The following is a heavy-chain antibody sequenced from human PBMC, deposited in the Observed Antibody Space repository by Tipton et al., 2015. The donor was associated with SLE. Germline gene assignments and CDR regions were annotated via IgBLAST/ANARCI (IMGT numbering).Heavy chain of an antibody. Sequence: SLRLSCAASGFTFDDYAMHWARQAPGKGLEWVSGISWNSGSIGYADSVKGRFTISRDNAKNSLYLQMDSLRAEDTAFYYCAKGPEWLSYWGQGTLVTVSS. D-gene: IGHD3-3*01. CDR3: AKGPEWLSY. J-gene: IGHJ4*02. CDR2: ISWNSGSI. CDR1: GFTFDDYA. V-gene: IGHV3-9*01.